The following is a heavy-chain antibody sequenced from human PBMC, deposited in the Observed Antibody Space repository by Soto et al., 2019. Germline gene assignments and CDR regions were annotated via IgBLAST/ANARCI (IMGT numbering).Heavy chain of an antibody. CDR3: AHPYYYGSGSYYNDAFDI. D-gene: IGHD3-10*01. Sequence: GGSLRLSCAASGFTFSSYAMSWVRQAPGKGLEWVSAISGSGGSTYYADSVKGRFTISRDNSKNTLYLQMNRLRAEDTAVYYCAHPYYYGSGSYYNDAFDIWGQGTMVTVSS. J-gene: IGHJ3*02. V-gene: IGHV3-23*01. CDR1: GFTFSSYA. CDR2: ISGSGGST.